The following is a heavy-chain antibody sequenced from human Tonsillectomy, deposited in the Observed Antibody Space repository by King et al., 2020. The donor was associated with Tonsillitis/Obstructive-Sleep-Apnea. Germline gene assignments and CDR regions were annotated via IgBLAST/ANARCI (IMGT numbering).Heavy chain of an antibody. CDR1: GGSISSGGYY. V-gene: IGHV4-31*01. J-gene: IGHJ6*03. D-gene: IGHD2-2*01. CDR3: ARGRRRTVGYCSSTSCLEDPLYYYYMDV. CDR2: IYYSGST. Sequence: VQLQESGPGLVKPSQTLSLTCTVSGGSISSGGYYWRWIRQHPGKGLEWIGYIYYSGSTYYNPSLKSLVTISVDTSKNQFSLKLSSVTAADTAVYYCARGRRRTVGYCSSTSCLEDPLYYYYMDVWGKGTTVTVSS.